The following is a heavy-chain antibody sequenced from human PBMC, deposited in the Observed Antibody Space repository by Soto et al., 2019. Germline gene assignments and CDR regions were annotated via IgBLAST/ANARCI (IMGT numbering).Heavy chain of an antibody. CDR2: LGGSGRTT. V-gene: IGHV3-23*01. Sequence: EVQLLESGGGLVQPGGSLSLSCAASAFTFNNYAMSWVRQAPGKGLEWVSGLGGSGRTTYYADSVKGRFTISRDNSNNTLFLQMNSLRAEDTAVYYCAKIRYSDSSGDFYDYWGQGTLVTVSS. J-gene: IGHJ4*02. CDR1: AFTFNNYA. CDR3: AKIRYSDSSGDFYDY. D-gene: IGHD3-22*01.